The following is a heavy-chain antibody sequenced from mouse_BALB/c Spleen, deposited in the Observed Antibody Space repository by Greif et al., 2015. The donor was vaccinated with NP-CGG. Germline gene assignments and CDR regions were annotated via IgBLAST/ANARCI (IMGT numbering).Heavy chain of an antibody. D-gene: IGHD2-2*01. CDR3: ARDDGYYWYFDV. Sequence: EVQGVESGGGLVHPGGSLRLSCATSGFTFSDFYMEWVRQPPGKRLEWIAASRNKANDYTTEYSASVKGRFIVSRDTSQSILYLQMNALRAEDTAIYYCARDDGYYWYFDVWGAGTTVTVSS. CDR1: GFTFSDFY. V-gene: IGHV7-1*02. J-gene: IGHJ1*01. CDR2: SRNKANDYTT.